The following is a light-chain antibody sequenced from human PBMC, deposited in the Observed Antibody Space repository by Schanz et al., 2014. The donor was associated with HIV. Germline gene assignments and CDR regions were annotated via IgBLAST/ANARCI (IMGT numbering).Light chain of an antibody. CDR2: QAS. CDR3: QQCVTYPYT. Sequence: DIHMTQSPSTVSASVGDRVTITCRASQTIGRWLAWYQQKPGRAPDLLIYQASTLETGVPSRFSGRGSGTQFTLTISGLRPDDFATYYCQQCVTYPYTFGQGTKLDMK. V-gene: IGKV1-5*03. CDR1: QTIGRW. J-gene: IGKJ2*01.